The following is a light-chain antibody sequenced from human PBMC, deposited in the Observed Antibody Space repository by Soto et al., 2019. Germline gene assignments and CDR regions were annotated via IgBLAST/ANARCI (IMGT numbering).Light chain of an antibody. CDR3: SSYTSSSTSNYV. J-gene: IGLJ1*01. Sequence: QSALTQPASVSGSPGQSITISCTGTSSDVGGYNYVSWYQQHPGKAPKLMIYDVSNRPSGVSNRFSGSKSGNTASLTISGLQAADEADYYCSSYTSSSTSNYVFGTGTRSPS. V-gene: IGLV2-14*01. CDR2: DVS. CDR1: SSDVGGYNY.